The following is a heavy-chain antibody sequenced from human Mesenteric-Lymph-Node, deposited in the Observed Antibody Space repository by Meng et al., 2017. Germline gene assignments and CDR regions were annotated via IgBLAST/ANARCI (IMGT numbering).Heavy chain of an antibody. V-gene: IGHV4-34*12. J-gene: IGHJ4*02. CDR1: GGSLSGAY. CDR2: IIHGGSP. D-gene: IGHD2-8*02. Sequence: QVQLPQGGAGLLKPSGTLSLTCAVNGGSLSGAYWNWIRQPPGKGLEGRGEIIHGGSPSYNPSLKSRVTISIDTSKNQLSLMLSSVTAADTAVYYCARRPTGIDYWGQGTLVTVSS. CDR3: ARRPTGIDY.